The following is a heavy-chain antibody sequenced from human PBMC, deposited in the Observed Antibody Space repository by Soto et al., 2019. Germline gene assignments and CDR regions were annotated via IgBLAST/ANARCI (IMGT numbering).Heavy chain of an antibody. Sequence: PGGSLRLSCAASGFTFSSYSMNWVRQAPGKGLEWVSSISSSSSYIYYADSVKGRFTISRDNAKNSLYLQMNSLRAEDTAVYYCARDASVFDVDDSSGYYYFDYWGQGTLVTVSS. D-gene: IGHD3-22*01. CDR3: ARDASVFDVDDSSGYYYFDY. CDR1: GFTFSSYS. V-gene: IGHV3-21*01. J-gene: IGHJ4*02. CDR2: ISSSSSYI.